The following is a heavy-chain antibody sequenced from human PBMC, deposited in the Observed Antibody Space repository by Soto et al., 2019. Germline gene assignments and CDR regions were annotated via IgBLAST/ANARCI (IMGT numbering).Heavy chain of an antibody. CDR1: GFTFSSYA. D-gene: IGHD3-9*01. J-gene: IGHJ4*02. CDR2: ISGSGGST. V-gene: IGHV3-23*01. CDR3: AKVSYDILTGYYPPPNFDY. Sequence: GGSLRLSCAASGFTFSSYAMSWVRQAPGKGLEWVSAISGSGGSTYYADSVKGRFTISRDNSKNTLYLQMNSLRAEDTAVYYCAKVSYDILTGYYPPPNFDYWGQGTLVTVSS.